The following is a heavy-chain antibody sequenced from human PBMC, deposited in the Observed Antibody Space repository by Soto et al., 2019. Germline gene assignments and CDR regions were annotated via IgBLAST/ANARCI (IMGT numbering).Heavy chain of an antibody. D-gene: IGHD6-13*01. J-gene: IGHJ4*02. CDR2: ISAYNGNT. CDR3: ASSATAWIAAAGTFDY. V-gene: IGHV1-18*04. CDR1: GYTFTSYG. Sequence: QVQLVQSGAEVKKPGASVKVSCKASGYTFTSYGISWVRQAPGQGLEWMGWISAYNGNTNYAQKLQGRVTMTTDTSTSTAYMELRSLRSDDTAVYYCASSATAWIAAAGTFDYWGQGTLVTVSS.